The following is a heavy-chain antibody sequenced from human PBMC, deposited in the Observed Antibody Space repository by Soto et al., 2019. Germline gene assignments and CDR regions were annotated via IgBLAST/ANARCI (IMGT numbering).Heavy chain of an antibody. CDR1: GGTFTSYT. D-gene: IGHD3-10*01. CDR2: IIPILRMA. V-gene: IGHV1-69*02. J-gene: IGHJ4*02. CDR3: ATSYGSGSAHFDY. Sequence: QVQLVQSGAEVKMPGSSVKVSCTASGGTFTSYTFSWVRQVPGQGLEWMGRIIPILRMADFAQKFQGRVTINADESTSTVYMKLSSLRSEDTAVYYCATSYGSGSAHFDYWGQETLVTVS.